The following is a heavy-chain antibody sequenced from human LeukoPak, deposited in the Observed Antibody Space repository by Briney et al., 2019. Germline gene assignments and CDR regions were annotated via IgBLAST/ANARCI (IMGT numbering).Heavy chain of an antibody. J-gene: IGHJ4*02. CDR1: GGSISGSSYY. V-gene: IGHV4-39*02. Sequence: SETLSLTCTVSGGSISGSSYYWGWIRQPPGKGLEWIGSIYYSGSTYYNPSLRSRVTISVDTSKNQFSLKLSSVTAADTAVYYCAREDYWGQGTLVTVSS. CDR2: IYYSGST. CDR3: AREDY.